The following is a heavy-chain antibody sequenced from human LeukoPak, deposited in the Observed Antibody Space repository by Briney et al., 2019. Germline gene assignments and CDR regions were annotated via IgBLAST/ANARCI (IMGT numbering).Heavy chain of an antibody. CDR3: ARGSDSRSSPSNFDY. J-gene: IGHJ4*02. D-gene: IGHD1-26*01. CDR2: ISSSSTYI. V-gene: IGHV3-21*01. Sequence: PGGSLRLSCAASGFTFSSYTMHWVRRAPGKGLEWVSSISSSSTYIHYADSVKGRFTISRDNAKDSLYLQLNSLRDEDTALYYCARGSDSRSSPSNFDYWGQGTLATVSS. CDR1: GFTFSSYT.